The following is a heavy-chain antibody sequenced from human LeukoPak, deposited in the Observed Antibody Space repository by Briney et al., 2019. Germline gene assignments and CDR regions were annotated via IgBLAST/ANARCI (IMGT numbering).Heavy chain of an antibody. J-gene: IGHJ6*03. CDR1: GFTFDDYG. D-gene: IGHD5-18*01. CDR3: ARRGGGYSYGYGDYYYYMDV. CDR2: VYSGGST. V-gene: IGHV3-53*01. Sequence: GGSLRLSCAASGFTFDDYGMSWVRQTPGKGLEWVSVVYSGGSTNYADSVKGRFAISRDNSRNTLYLQMDSLRAEDTAVYYCARRGGGYSYGYGDYYYYMDVWGKGTTVTISS.